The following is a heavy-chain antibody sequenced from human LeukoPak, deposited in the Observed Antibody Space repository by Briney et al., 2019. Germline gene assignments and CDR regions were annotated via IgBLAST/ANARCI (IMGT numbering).Heavy chain of an antibody. CDR2: ISSSSSYV. Sequence: GGSLRLSCAASGFTFSSYSMNWVRQAPGKGLEWVSSISSSSSYVYYADSVKGRFTISRDNAKNPLYLQMNSLRAEDTAVYYCARRRYSGSSQHFDYWGLGTLVTVSS. CDR1: GFTFSSYS. D-gene: IGHD1-26*01. J-gene: IGHJ4*02. CDR3: ARRRYSGSSQHFDY. V-gene: IGHV3-21*01.